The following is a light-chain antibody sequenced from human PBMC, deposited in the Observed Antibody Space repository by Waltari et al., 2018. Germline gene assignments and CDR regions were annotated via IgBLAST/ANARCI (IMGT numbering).Light chain of an antibody. CDR3: CSFEDTWV. CDR1: GSDY. Sequence: QSALTQPHSVSGSAGQSVTISCTGTGSDYFSWYQQLPGKSPKLLIYDISKRPSGVPDRFSGSKSGTSASLTVSGLQAEDEADYYCCSFEDTWVFGGGTKLTVL. CDR2: DIS. V-gene: IGLV2-11*01. J-gene: IGLJ3*02.